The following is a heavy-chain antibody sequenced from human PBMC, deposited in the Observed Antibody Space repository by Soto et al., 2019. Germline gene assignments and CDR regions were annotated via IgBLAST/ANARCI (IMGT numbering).Heavy chain of an antibody. Sequence: QVQLVQSGAEVKKPEASVKVSCKTSGYTFTSYHNSWVRQAPGQGLEWMGWISAYNTNTNYAQKFQGRVTMTTDTLTSTAYMELTSLRSDDTAVYYCARDTPPTDYWGQGTLVTVSS. V-gene: IGHV1-18*01. CDR2: ISAYNTNT. CDR3: ARDTPPTDY. J-gene: IGHJ4*02. CDR1: GYTFTSYH.